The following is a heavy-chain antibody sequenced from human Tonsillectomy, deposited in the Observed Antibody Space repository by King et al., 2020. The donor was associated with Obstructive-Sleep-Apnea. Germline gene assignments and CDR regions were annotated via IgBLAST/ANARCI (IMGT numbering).Heavy chain of an antibody. D-gene: IGHD3-9*01. Sequence: VQLVESGGGVVQPGRSLRLSCAASGFTFSDYGMHWVRQAPGKGLEWVAVISYDGSNKYYADYVKGRFTISRDNSKNTLYLQMNSLRAEDTAVYYCAKGLDYFDWLSLDVWGQGTTVTVS. CDR2: ISYDGSNK. J-gene: IGHJ6*02. V-gene: IGHV3-30*18. CDR3: AKGLDYFDWLSLDV. CDR1: GFTFSDYG.